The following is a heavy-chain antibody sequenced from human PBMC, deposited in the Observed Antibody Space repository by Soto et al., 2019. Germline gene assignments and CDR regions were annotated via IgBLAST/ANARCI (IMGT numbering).Heavy chain of an antibody. CDR2: ISSDNKYI. CDR3: TRSPRSITGTPTGGAQNDY. Sequence: GGSLRLSCAGAGFSFFSYTMTWVRQAPGKGLEWASSISSDNKYIYYADSVKGRFTISRDNAKSSLFPQMNSLRADDTAVYYCTRSPRSITGTPTGGAQNDYWGQGALVTVSS. D-gene: IGHD1-7*01. CDR1: GFSFFSYT. V-gene: IGHV3-21*01. J-gene: IGHJ4*02.